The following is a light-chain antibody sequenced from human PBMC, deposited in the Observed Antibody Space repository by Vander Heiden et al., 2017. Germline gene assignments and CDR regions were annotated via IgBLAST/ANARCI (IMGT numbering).Light chain of an antibody. Sequence: EIELTQSPGTLYLSPGERATLSCRASQSVSSSYLAWYQQEPGQAPRLLIYGASSRATGIPDMFSGSGSGTVFTLTLSRLEPEYFAVYYCPQYGSSPLFGQGTKVEIK. CDR3: PQYGSSPL. V-gene: IGKV3-20*01. J-gene: IGKJ1*01. CDR2: GAS. CDR1: QSVSSSY.